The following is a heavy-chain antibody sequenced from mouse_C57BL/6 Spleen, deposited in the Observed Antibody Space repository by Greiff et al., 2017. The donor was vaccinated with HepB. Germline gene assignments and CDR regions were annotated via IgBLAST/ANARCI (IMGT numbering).Heavy chain of an antibody. CDR3: AREAIVSPWFAY. D-gene: IGHD2-5*01. CDR2: INPSNGGT. V-gene: IGHV1-53*01. J-gene: IGHJ3*01. Sequence: QVQLQQPGTELVKPGASVKLSCKASGYTFTSYWMHWVKQRPGQGLEWIGNINPSNGGTNYNEKFKSKATLTVDKSSSTAYMQLSSLTSEDSAFYYCAREAIVSPWFAYWGQGTLVTVSA. CDR1: GYTFTSYW.